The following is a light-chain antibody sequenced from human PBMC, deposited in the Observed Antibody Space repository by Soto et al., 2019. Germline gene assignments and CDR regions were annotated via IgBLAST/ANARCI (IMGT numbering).Light chain of an antibody. J-gene: IGKJ2*01. Sequence: EIVMTQSPATLSLSPGERAALSCRASQSLNSELAWYQQKPGQPPRLLIYGASTRATGVPARFTGSESGSEFTLTSSGLQSEDFAVYYCQQGHNWPLTFGQGTRLEI. CDR2: GAS. CDR3: QQGHNWPLT. V-gene: IGKV3-15*01. CDR1: QSLNSE.